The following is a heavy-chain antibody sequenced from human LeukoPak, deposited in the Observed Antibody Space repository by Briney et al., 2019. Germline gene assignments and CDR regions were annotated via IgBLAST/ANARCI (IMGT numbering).Heavy chain of an antibody. Sequence: ASVKVSCKASGYTFTGYYMHWVRQAPGQGLEWMGWLNPSSGGTTYAQKFQGRVAMTRDTSISTAYMELSGLRSDDTAVYYCARDEYAGSSGGWDWGQGTLVTVSS. V-gene: IGHV1-2*02. J-gene: IGHJ4*02. CDR2: LNPSSGGT. CDR3: ARDEYAGSSGGWD. CDR1: GYTFTGYY. D-gene: IGHD6-6*01.